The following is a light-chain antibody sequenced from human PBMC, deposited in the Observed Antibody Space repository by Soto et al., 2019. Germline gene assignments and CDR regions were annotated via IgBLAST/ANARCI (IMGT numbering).Light chain of an antibody. J-gene: IGLJ2*01. CDR3: AAWDDSLGVVT. CDR1: SSNIGNNY. CDR2: SDD. Sequence: QTVVTQPPSASGTPGQRITISCSGGSSNIGNNYVYWYQLVPGTAPKLLIYSDDQRPSGVPDRFSGSRSGTSASLAISGLRSHDEADYYCAAWDDSLGVVTFGGGTQLTVL. V-gene: IGLV1-47*02.